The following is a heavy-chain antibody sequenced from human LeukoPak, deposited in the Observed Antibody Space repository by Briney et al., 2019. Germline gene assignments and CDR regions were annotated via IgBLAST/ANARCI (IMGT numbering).Heavy chain of an antibody. CDR1: GFTFSNFA. Sequence: PGGSLRLSCAASGFTFSNFAMHWVRQAPGKGLEWVSIISYDGSNKYYADSVKGRFTISRDNSENTLYLQMNSLRAEDTAVYYCARGDIVVVPTAMPLDYWGQGTLVTVSS. CDR3: ARGDIVVVPTAMPLDY. J-gene: IGHJ4*02. V-gene: IGHV3-30*04. CDR2: ISYDGSNK. D-gene: IGHD2-2*01.